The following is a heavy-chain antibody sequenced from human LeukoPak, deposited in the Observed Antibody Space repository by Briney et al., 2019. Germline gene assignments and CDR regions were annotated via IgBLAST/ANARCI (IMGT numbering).Heavy chain of an antibody. CDR1: GFTFSSYS. Sequence: PGGSLRLSCAASGFTFSSYSMNWVRQAPGKGREWVSYISSSSSTIYYADSVKGRFTISRDNAKNSLYLQMNSLRAEDTAVYYCARESIVVVPAAKMPNYYYYYMDVWGKGTTVTVSS. CDR3: ARESIVVVPAAKMPNYYYYYMDV. V-gene: IGHV3-48*04. J-gene: IGHJ6*03. CDR2: ISSSSSTI. D-gene: IGHD2-2*01.